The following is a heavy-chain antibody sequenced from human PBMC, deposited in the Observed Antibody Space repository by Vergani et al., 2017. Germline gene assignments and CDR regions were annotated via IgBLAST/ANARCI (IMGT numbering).Heavy chain of an antibody. CDR3: ARDSLAAHYYYGMDV. V-gene: IGHV4-61*02. D-gene: IGHD3-16*01. Sequence: QVQLQESGPGLVKPSQTLSLTCTVSGGSISSGSYYWSWIRQPAGKGLEWIGRIYTSGSTNYNPSLKSRVTISVDTSKNQFSLKLSSVTAADRAVYYCARDSLAAHYYYGMDVWGQGTTVTVSS. CDR1: GGSISSGSYY. J-gene: IGHJ6*02. CDR2: IYTSGST.